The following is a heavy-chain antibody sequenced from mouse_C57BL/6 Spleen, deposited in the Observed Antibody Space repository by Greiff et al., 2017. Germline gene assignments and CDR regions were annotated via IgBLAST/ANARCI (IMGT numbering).Heavy chain of an antibody. Sequence: QVQLQQPGAELVMPGASVKLSCKASGYTFTSYWMHWVKQRPGQGLEWIGELDPSGSYTNYNHKFKGKSTLTVDKSASTAYMQRSSLTSAASAVYYSARGYYSSYYFYYWGQGTTLTVSS. J-gene: IGHJ2*01. CDR2: LDPSGSYT. CDR3: ARGYYSSYYFYY. CDR1: GYTFTSYW. D-gene: IGHD1-1*01. V-gene: IGHV1-69*01.